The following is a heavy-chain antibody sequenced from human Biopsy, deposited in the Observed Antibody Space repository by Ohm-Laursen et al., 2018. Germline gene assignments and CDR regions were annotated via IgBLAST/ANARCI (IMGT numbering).Heavy chain of an antibody. V-gene: IGHV4-59*01. Sequence: PGTLSLTCTVSGDSISSYYWSWIRQPPGKGLQWIGYVYYTGSTDYNPSLQSRVTISVDTSKNHFSLRLRSVTPAGTAIYYCARDRGYYSDRTVPGYLDLWGRGTLVTVSS. CDR3: ARDRGYYSDRTVPGYLDL. D-gene: IGHD3-22*01. J-gene: IGHJ2*01. CDR1: GDSISSYY. CDR2: VYYTGST.